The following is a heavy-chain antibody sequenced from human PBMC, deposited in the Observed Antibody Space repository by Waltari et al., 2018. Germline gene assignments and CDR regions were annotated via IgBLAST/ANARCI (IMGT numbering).Heavy chain of an antibody. CDR3: ARLYMAAFDY. J-gene: IGHJ4*02. V-gene: IGHV3-7*01. Sequence: EVQLVESGGGLVQPGGSLRLSCAASGFTFSYHWMTWVRQAPGKGLEWVANIKEDGGEKYYVESVKGRFTISRDNAKNSLYLQMNSLRAEDTAVYYCARLYMAAFDYWDEGTLVTVSS. CDR1: GFTFSYHW. D-gene: IGHD1-20*01. CDR2: IKEDGGEK.